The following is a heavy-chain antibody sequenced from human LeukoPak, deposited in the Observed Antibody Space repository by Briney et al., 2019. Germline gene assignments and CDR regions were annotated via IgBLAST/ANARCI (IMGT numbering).Heavy chain of an antibody. V-gene: IGHV1-46*01. Sequence: ASVKVSCKASGYTFTSYDINWVRQATGQGLEWMGIINPSGGSTNYAQKFQGRVTMTRDTSTTTVYMELSSLRSEDTAVYHCAREPSYHASGSYNYMDVWGKGTTVTVSS. CDR1: GYTFTSYD. J-gene: IGHJ6*03. CDR3: AREPSYHASGSYNYMDV. CDR2: INPSGGST. D-gene: IGHD3-10*01.